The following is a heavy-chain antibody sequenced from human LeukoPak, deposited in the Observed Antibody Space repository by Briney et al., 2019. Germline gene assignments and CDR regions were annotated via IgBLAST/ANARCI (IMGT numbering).Heavy chain of an antibody. CDR1: GYIFTGYY. CDR3: ARHSSGVDP. CDR2: IYPGDSDT. J-gene: IGHJ5*02. V-gene: IGHV5-51*01. Sequence: KVSCKASGYIFTGYYMHWVRQAPGQGLEWMGIIYPGDSDTRYSPSFQGQVTISADKSISTAYLQWSSLKASDTAMYYCARHSSGVDPWGQGTLVTVSS.